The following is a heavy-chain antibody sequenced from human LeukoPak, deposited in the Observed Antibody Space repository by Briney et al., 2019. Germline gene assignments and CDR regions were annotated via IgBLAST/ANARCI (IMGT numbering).Heavy chain of an antibody. CDR3: ARGSRYSSSWYVRNWFDP. Sequence: KPSETLSLTCAVYGGSFSGYYWSWIRQPSGKGLEWSGEINHSGSTNYNPSLKSRVTISVDTSKNQFSLKLSSVTAADTAVYYCARGSRYSSSWYVRNWFDPWGQGTLVTVSS. V-gene: IGHV4-34*01. D-gene: IGHD6-13*01. J-gene: IGHJ5*02. CDR1: GGSFSGYY. CDR2: INHSGST.